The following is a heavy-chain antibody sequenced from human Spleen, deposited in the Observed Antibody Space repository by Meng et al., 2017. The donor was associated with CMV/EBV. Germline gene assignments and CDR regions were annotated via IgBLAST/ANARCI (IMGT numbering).Heavy chain of an antibody. CDR1: GFTFSNYA. CDR3: AKDGRDCNTASCYSWYFDL. V-gene: IGHV3-23*01. Sequence: GESLKISCAASGFTFSNYAMSWVRQVPGKGLEWVSVISGRGGSTYFADTYYAASVKGRFTVSRDNSKSTLYLQMNSLRVEDTAVFYCAKDGRDCNTASCYSWYFDLWGRGTVVTVSS. CDR2: ISGRGGST. D-gene: IGHD2-2*01. J-gene: IGHJ2*01.